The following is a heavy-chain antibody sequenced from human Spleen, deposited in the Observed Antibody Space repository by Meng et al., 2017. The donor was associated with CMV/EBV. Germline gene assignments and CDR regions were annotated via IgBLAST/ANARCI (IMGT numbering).Heavy chain of an antibody. CDR3: ARFDMDVEGYYGMDV. J-gene: IGHJ6*02. D-gene: IGHD2-15*01. V-gene: IGHV4-30-4*08. CDR2: IYYSGST. CDR1: GGSISSGDYY. Sequence: LRLSCTVSGGSISSGDYYWSWIRQPPGKGLEWIGYIYYSGSTYYNPSLKSRVTISVDTSKNQFSLKLSSVTAADTAVYYCARFDMDVEGYYGMDVWGQGTTVTVSS.